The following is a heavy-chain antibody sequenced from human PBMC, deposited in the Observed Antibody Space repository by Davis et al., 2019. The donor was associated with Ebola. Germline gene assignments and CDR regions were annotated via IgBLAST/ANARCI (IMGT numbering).Heavy chain of an antibody. Sequence: SETLSLTCGVSGGSFSDYFWSWIRQPPEKGLEWIGEISHHNGYTNYNPSLRSRVAISVDSSKNQFSLKLSSVTAADTAVYYCASLSIAARPIYWGQGTLVTVSS. CDR2: ISHHNGYT. CDR3: ASLSIAARPIY. D-gene: IGHD6-6*01. CDR1: GGSFSDYF. V-gene: IGHV4-34*01. J-gene: IGHJ4*02.